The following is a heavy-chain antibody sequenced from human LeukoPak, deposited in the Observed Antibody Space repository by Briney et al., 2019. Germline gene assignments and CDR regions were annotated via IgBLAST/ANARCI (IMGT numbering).Heavy chain of an antibody. V-gene: IGHV3-69-1*01. D-gene: IGHD3-10*01. CDR3: APQGTNYFDY. CDR2: ISRSSII. CDR1: GFTFSTYD. J-gene: IGHJ4*02. Sequence: GGSLRLSCAASGFTFSTYDMNWVRQAPGKGLEWVSYISRSSIIYYADSVKGRFTISRDSAKNSLYLQMNSLRAEDTAVYYCAPQGTNYFDYWGQGTLVTVSS.